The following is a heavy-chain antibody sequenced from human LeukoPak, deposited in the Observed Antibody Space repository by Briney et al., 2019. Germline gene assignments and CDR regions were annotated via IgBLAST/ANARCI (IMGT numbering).Heavy chain of an antibody. D-gene: IGHD3-10*02. J-gene: IGHJ6*04. CDR3: AELGITMIGGV. CDR1: GFTFTDYW. Sequence: GGSLRLSCAASGFTFTDYWMHWVRQVAGKGLVWVSRINGDLTNTTYADSVKGRFTISRDNAKNSLYLQMNSLRAEDTAVYYCAELGITMIGGVWGKGTTVTISS. V-gene: IGHV3-74*03. CDR2: INGDLTNT.